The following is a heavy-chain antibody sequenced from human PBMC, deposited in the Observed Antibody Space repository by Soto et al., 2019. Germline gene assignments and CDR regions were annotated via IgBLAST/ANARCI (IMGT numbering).Heavy chain of an antibody. Sequence: SVKVSCKASGVTFNSYTISGVRQAPGQGLEWMGGIIPIFATPKYAQKVQGRVTITAAESTSTTYMELSGLRSEDTAVFYCAGTSWHYYYGMDVWGQGTTVTVSS. V-gene: IGHV1-69*13. CDR2: IIPIFATP. CDR3: AGTSWHYYYGMDV. CDR1: GVTFNSYT. D-gene: IGHD6-13*01. J-gene: IGHJ6*02.